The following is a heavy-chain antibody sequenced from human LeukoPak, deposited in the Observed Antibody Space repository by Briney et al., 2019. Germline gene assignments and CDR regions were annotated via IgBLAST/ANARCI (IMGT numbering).Heavy chain of an antibody. D-gene: IGHD4-23*01. CDR1: GGSISSYY. J-gene: IGHJ3*02. CDR3: ARLTTVVTPYAFDI. CDR2: IYYSGST. Sequence: PETLSLTCTVSGGSISSYYWSWIRQPPGKGLEWIGYIYYSGSTNYNPSLKSRVTISVDTSKNQFSLKLSSVTAADTAVYYCARLTTVVTPYAFDIWGQGTMVTVSS. V-gene: IGHV4-59*08.